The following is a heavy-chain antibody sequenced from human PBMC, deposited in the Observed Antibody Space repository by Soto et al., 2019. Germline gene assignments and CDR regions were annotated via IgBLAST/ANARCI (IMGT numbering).Heavy chain of an antibody. Sequence: QEQLVESGGGVVQPGRSLRLSCVVSGFTFRSYAFHWVRQAPGKGLEWVAFVSYGGDRTYYADSVKGRFTSSRDNSKNTLYLQMNSLRTEDTAIYYCARDPGGDYFYYFMGVWGQGTTVTVSS. CDR2: VSYGGDRT. V-gene: IGHV3-30-3*01. CDR3: ARDPGGDYFYYFMGV. CDR1: GFTFRSYA. J-gene: IGHJ6*02.